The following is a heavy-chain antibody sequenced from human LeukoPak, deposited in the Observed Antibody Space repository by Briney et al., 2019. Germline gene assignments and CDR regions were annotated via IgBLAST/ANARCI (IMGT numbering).Heavy chain of an antibody. V-gene: IGHV3-72*01. D-gene: IGHD3-10*01. J-gene: IGHJ3*02. CDR1: GFTFNDHY. Sequence: GGSLRLSCAASGFTFNDHYMDWVRQAPGKGLEWVGRSRNKVHNYATEYAASVKGRFIISRDDSQTSLYLQMNSLRAEDTAVYYCARGHYGSGIHQGAFDIWGQGTIVTVSS. CDR3: ARGHYGSGIHQGAFDI. CDR2: SRNKVHNYAT.